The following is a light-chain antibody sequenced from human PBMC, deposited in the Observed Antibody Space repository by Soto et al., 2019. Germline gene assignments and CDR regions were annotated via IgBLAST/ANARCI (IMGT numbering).Light chain of an antibody. Sequence: DIQLTQSPSFLSASVGDRVTISCRASQGISSYLAWYQQTTGKAPKLLIYASSTLQSGVPSRFSGSGSGTEFTLTIRSLQPEDFATYYCQQLNNFPVTFGQGTRLDI. J-gene: IGKJ5*01. V-gene: IGKV1-9*01. CDR3: QQLNNFPVT. CDR2: ASS. CDR1: QGISSY.